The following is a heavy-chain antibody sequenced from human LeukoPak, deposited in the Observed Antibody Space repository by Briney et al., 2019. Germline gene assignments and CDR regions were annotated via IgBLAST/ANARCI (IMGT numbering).Heavy chain of an antibody. CDR2: MNPNSGNT. V-gene: IGHV1-8*01. D-gene: IGHD6-6*01. CDR1: GYTFTSYD. Sequence: ASVKVSCKASGYTFTSYDINWVRQATGQGLEWMGWMNPNSGNTGYAQKFQGRVTMTRNTSISTAYMELSSLRSEDTAVYYCARAQASMYSSSGFSSFVRAISYYYYYYMDVWGKGTTVTVSS. J-gene: IGHJ6*03. CDR3: ARAQASMYSSSGFSSFVRAISYYYYYYMDV.